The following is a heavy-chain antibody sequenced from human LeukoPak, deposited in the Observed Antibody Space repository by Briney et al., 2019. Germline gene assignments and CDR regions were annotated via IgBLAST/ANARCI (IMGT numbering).Heavy chain of an antibody. Sequence: SETLSLTCAVSGFSISSGGYYWSWIRQHPGKGLEWIGYIYYSGSTYYNPSLKSRVTMSVDTSKNQFSLNLSSVTAADTAVYYCARDFAAGTGYFDYWGQGTLVTVSS. CDR1: GFSISSGGYY. CDR3: ARDFAAGTGYFDY. D-gene: IGHD6-13*01. J-gene: IGHJ4*02. V-gene: IGHV4-31*11. CDR2: IYYSGST.